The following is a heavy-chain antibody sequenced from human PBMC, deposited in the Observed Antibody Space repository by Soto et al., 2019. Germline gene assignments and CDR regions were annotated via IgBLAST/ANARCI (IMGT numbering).Heavy chain of an antibody. D-gene: IGHD3-22*01. CDR2: IYSSGNT. Sequence: WTWLRQSPGKGLEWIGYIYSSGNTNYNPSLKSRVTISVDTSKHQFSLKLTSMTAADSAVYYCARGTGWLPDLWGQGTLVTVST. V-gene: IGHV4-59*01. J-gene: IGHJ4*02. CDR3: ARGTGWLPDL.